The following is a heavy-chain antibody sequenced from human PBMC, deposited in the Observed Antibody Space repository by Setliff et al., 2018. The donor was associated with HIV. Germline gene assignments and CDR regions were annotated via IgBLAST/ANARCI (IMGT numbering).Heavy chain of an antibody. D-gene: IGHD6-25*01. V-gene: IGHV3-23*01. Sequence: PGESLKISCAASGFTFRRFAMSWVRQAPGKGLEWVSTTGGSGGATDYADSVKGRITISRDNSKNTLYLQLNSLRAEDTAVYYCAKEGSGMFFDYWGRGTLVTVSS. CDR1: GFTFRRFA. J-gene: IGHJ4*02. CDR2: TGGSGGAT. CDR3: AKEGSGMFFDY.